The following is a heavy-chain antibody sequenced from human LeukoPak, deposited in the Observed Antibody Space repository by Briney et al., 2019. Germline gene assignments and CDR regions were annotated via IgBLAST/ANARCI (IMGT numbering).Heavy chain of an antibody. D-gene: IGHD4-11*01. V-gene: IGHV3-30*01. Sequence: PGGSLRLSCAPSGFTFSSYAMHWVRQAPGEGLEWVAVISYAGSNKFYADSVRGRVTISRDNSKNTLYLQMNNLKTEDTAVYYCARGQHRVTYSDDAFDIWGQGTMVTVSS. CDR3: ARGQHRVTYSDDAFDI. CDR1: GFTFSSYA. CDR2: ISYAGSNK. J-gene: IGHJ3*02.